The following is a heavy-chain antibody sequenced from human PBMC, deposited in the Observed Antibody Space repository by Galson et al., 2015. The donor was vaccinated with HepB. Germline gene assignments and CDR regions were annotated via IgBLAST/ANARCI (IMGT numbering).Heavy chain of an antibody. D-gene: IGHD5-12*01. Sequence: QSGAEVKKPGESLKISCRGSGYSFTSYWIGWVRQMPGKGLEWMGIIYPGDSDTRYSPSFQGQVTISADKSSSTAYLQWSSLKASDTAMDYCARHSDIVATATTYGMDVWGQGTTVTVSS. V-gene: IGHV5-51*01. CDR3: ARHSDIVATATTYGMDV. CDR1: GYSFTSYW. CDR2: IYPGDSDT. J-gene: IGHJ6*02.